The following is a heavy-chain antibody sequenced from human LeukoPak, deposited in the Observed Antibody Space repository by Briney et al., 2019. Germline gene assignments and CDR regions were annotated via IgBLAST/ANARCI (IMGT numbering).Heavy chain of an antibody. CDR2: ISAYNGNT. Sequence: ASVKVSCKASGYTFTSYGISWVRQAPGQGLEWMGWISAYNGNTNYAQKLRGRVTMTTDTSTSTAYMELRSLRSDDTAAYYCARDKSTMIVVVRSSYGMDVWGQGTTVTVSS. V-gene: IGHV1-18*01. CDR3: ARDKSTMIVVVRSSYGMDV. D-gene: IGHD3-22*01. J-gene: IGHJ6*02. CDR1: GYTFTSYG.